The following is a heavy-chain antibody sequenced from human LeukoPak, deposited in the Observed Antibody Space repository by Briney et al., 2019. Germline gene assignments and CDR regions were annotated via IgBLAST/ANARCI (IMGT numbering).Heavy chain of an antibody. CDR2: IKQDGSEK. D-gene: IGHD2-8*01. J-gene: IGHJ5*02. CDR1: GFTFSSYW. Sequence: QAGGSLRLSCAASGFTFSSYWMSWVRQDPGKGLEWVANIKQDGSEKYYVDSVKGRFTISRDNAKNSLYLQMNSLRAEDTAVYYCARETGDIVLMVYDNWFDPWGQGTLVTVSS. CDR3: ARETGDIVLMVYDNWFDP. V-gene: IGHV3-7*01.